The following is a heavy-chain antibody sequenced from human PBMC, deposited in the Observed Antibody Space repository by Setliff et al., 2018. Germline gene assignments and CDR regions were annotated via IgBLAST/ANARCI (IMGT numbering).Heavy chain of an antibody. D-gene: IGHD3-22*01. CDR2: IIPIYGPT. CDR1: GGSFSNYA. Sequence: SVKVSCKASGGSFSNYAIIWVRQAPGQGPEWMGGIIPIYGPTNNAEKFQGRVTFSADESMSTVYMELSSLTSADTALYYCARDALYDSNDRNSYYGNWLDPWGQGTLVTVSS. CDR3: ARDALYDSNDRNSYYGNWLDP. J-gene: IGHJ5*02. V-gene: IGHV1-69*13.